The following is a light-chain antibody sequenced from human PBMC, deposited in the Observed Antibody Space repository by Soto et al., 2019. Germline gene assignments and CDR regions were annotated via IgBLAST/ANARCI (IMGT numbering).Light chain of an antibody. CDR3: QQYNSYSIT. Sequence: DIQMTQSPSTLSASVGDRVTITCRASQNIVRWLAWYQQKSGKAPKLLIYDASSLESGVPSRFSGSGSGTEFTLTISSLQPDDFATYYCQQYNSYSITFGQGTRLAIK. CDR2: DAS. V-gene: IGKV1-5*01. J-gene: IGKJ5*01. CDR1: QNIVRW.